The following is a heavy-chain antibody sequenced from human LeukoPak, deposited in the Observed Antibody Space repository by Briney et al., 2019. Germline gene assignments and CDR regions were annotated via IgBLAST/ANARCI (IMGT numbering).Heavy chain of an antibody. Sequence: SETLSLTCAVYGGSFSGYYWSWIRQPPGPGLEWTGEIKHSGSTNYNPSLKSRVTISVDTSKNQFSLNLRSVTAADTAVYYCARGPPYYYDSSGYYRFDYWGQGILVIVSS. J-gene: IGHJ4*02. V-gene: IGHV4-34*01. CDR2: IKHSGST. D-gene: IGHD3-22*01. CDR3: ARGPPYYYDSSGYYRFDY. CDR1: GGSFSGYY.